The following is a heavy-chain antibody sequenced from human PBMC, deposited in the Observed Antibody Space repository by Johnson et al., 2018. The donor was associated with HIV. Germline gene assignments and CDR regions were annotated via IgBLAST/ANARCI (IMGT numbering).Heavy chain of an antibody. Sequence: VQLVESGGGLIQPGGSLRLSCAASGFTVSSNYMNWVRQAPGKGLEWVSVISGSGGSTYYADSVKGQFTISRDNSKNTLFLQMYSLRAEDTAFYYCARRGITIVADAFDIWGQGTMVTVSS. CDR2: ISGSGGST. CDR3: ARRGITIVADAFDI. V-gene: IGHV3-53*01. J-gene: IGHJ3*02. D-gene: IGHD3-10*01. CDR1: GFTVSSNY.